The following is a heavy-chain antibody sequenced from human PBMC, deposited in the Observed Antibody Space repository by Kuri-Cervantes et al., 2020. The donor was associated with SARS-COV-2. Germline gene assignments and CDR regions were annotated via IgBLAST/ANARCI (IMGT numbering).Heavy chain of an antibody. D-gene: IGHD4-17*01. V-gene: IGHV1-46*01. CDR2: INPSGGST. CDR1: GYTFTNYY. Sequence: ASVKVSCKASGYTFTNYYIHWVRQAPGHGLEWMGVINPSGGSTSYAQKFQGRVTLTRDTSTTTVYMELSSLRSEDTAVYYCARGRDDYGLGWGQGTLVTVSS. CDR3: ARGRDDYGLG. J-gene: IGHJ4*02.